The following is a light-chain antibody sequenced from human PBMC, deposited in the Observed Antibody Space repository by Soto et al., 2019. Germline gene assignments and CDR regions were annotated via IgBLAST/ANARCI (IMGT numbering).Light chain of an antibody. CDR1: NIGSKG. CDR3: QVWDYDTDHFV. CDR2: ADS. V-gene: IGLV3-21*02. Sequence: SSELTQAPSVSVAPGQTARIGCGGDNIGSKGVHWYQQRPGQAPVLVVYADSDRPSGIPERFSGSNPGNTATLTISRVEAGDEADYYCQVWDYDTDHFVFGPGTKVTVL. J-gene: IGLJ1*01.